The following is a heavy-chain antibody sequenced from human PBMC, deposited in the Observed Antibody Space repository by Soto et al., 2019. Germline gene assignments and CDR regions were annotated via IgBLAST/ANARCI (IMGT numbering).Heavy chain of an antibody. CDR3: ARDSRRGDRLDDSSDAFDI. CDR2: IYYSGST. V-gene: IGHV4-59*01. J-gene: IGHJ3*02. CDR1: GGSISSYY. Sequence: TETLSLTCTVSGGSISSYYWSWIRQPPGKGLEWIGYIYYSGSTNYNPSLKSRVTISVDTSKNQFSLKLSSVTAADTAVYYCARDSRRGDRLDDSSDAFDIWGQGTMVTVSS. D-gene: IGHD3-22*01.